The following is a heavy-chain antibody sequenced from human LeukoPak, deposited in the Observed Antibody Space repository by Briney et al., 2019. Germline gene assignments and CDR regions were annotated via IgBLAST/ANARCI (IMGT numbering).Heavy chain of an antibody. J-gene: IGHJ4*02. CDR1: GITFSSFW. CDR2: IRQDGSEK. CDR3: AREDDFWSGYLDY. D-gene: IGHD3-3*01. Sequence: GGSLRLSCVASGITFSSFWMSWVRQAPGKGLEWVANIRQDGSEKYYVDSVKGRFTISRDNAKNSLYLQINSLRAEDTAVYYCAREDDFWSGYLDYWGQGTLVTVSS. V-gene: IGHV3-7*01.